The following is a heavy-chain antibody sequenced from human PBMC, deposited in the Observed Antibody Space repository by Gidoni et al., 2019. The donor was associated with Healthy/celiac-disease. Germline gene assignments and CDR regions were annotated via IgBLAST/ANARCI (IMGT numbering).Heavy chain of an antibody. Sequence: QVQLQESGPGLVKPSQTLSLTCTVSGGSISSGGYYWSWIRQHPGKGLEWIGYIYYSGSTYYNPSLKSRVTISVDTSKNQFSLKLSSVTAADTAVYYCARDGGRYCGGDCYSRDDAFDIWGQGTMVTVSS. CDR2: IYYSGST. CDR3: ARDGGRYCGGDCYSRDDAFDI. V-gene: IGHV4-31*03. D-gene: IGHD2-21*02. CDR1: GGSISSGGYY. J-gene: IGHJ3*02.